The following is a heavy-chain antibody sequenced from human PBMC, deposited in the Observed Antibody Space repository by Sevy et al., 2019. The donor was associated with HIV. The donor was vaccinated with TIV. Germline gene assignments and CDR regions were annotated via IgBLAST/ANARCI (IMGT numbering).Heavy chain of an antibody. Sequence: GGSLRLSCAASRFTFSSYAMSWVRQAPGKGLEWVSVINGSGVNAYYSDSVKGRFTISRDNSKNTLYLQMNSLRGEDTAVYYCAKDRRYGDIGLFDYWGQGTLVTVSS. D-gene: IGHD4-17*01. J-gene: IGHJ4*02. CDR1: RFTFSSYA. V-gene: IGHV3-23*01. CDR3: AKDRRYGDIGLFDY. CDR2: INGSGVNA.